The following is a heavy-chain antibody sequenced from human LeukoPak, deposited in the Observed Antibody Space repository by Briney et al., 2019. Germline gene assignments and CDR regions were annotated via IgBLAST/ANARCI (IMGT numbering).Heavy chain of an antibody. V-gene: IGHV1-18*01. CDR3: ARVYYYGSGSYNPFDY. CDR2: ISAYNGNT. D-gene: IGHD3-10*01. J-gene: IGHJ4*02. CDR1: GYTFTSYG. Sequence: ASVKVSCKASGYTFTSYGISWVRQAPGQGLEWMGWISAYNGNTNYAQKFQGRVTITADESTSTAYMELSSLRSEDTAVYYCARVYYYGSGSYNPFDYWGQGTLVTVSS.